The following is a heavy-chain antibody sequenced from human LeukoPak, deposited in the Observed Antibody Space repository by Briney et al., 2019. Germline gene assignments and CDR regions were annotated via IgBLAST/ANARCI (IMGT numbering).Heavy chain of an antibody. J-gene: IGHJ4*02. D-gene: IGHD6-19*01. Sequence: GGSLRLSCAASRFIFSSYSMTWVRQAPGKGLEWVSSISSSSMYIFYADSVKGRFTISRDNAKNSLYLQMNSLRAEDTALYYCARDWVSGWDAGFDYWGQGTLVTVSS. CDR1: RFIFSSYS. CDR2: ISSSSMYI. CDR3: ARDWVSGWDAGFDY. V-gene: IGHV3-21*04.